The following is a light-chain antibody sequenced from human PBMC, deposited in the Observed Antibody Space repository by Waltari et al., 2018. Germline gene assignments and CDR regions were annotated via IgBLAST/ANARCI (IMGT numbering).Light chain of an antibody. J-gene: IGLJ1*01. CDR3: SSYTSSDTYV. CDR1: SSDVGGYNS. CDR2: DVS. V-gene: IGLV2-14*03. Sequence: QSALTQPASVSGSPGQSITISCPGTSSDVGGYNSVSWYQQHPVKAPKRMIYDVSNRTSGICNLFVGSKWGNTASLTISGLQAENEADYYCSSYTSSDTYVFGTGTKVTVL.